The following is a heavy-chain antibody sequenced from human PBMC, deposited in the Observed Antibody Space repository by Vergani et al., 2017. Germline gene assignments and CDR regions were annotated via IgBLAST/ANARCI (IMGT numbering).Heavy chain of an antibody. V-gene: IGHV3-23*04. CDR2: ISGSGGST. J-gene: IGHJ5*02. Sequence: EVQLVESGGGLVKPGGSLRLSCAASGFTFSSYSMNWVRQAPGKGLEWVSAISGSGGSTYYADSVKGRFTISRDNSKNTVYLQMNSRRAEDTAVYYCAKDKGQWLDGGFDPWGQGTLVTVSP. CDR1: GFTFSSYS. D-gene: IGHD6-19*01. CDR3: AKDKGQWLDGGFDP.